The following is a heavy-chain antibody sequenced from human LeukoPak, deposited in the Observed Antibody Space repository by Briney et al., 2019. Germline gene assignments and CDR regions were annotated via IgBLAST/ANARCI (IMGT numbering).Heavy chain of an antibody. CDR3: ARRYCSSTRCYHYFDY. Sequence: GESLKISCKGSGYSFTSYWISWVRQMPGKGLEWMGRIDPSDSYTNYSPSFQGQVTISADKSISTAYLQWSSLTASDTAMYYCARRYCSSTRCYHYFDYWGQGTLVTVSS. D-gene: IGHD2-2*01. CDR2: IDPSDSYT. CDR1: GYSFTSYW. J-gene: IGHJ4*02. V-gene: IGHV5-10-1*04.